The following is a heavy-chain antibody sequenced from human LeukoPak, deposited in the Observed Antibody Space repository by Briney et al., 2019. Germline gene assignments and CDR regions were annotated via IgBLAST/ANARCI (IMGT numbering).Heavy chain of an antibody. CDR3: AGPPGASGTRNGMDV. D-gene: IGHD3-10*01. V-gene: IGHV3-74*01. CDR1: GFTFSSYW. Sequence: GSLRLSCAVSGFTFSSYWMHWVRQAPGKGLVWVSRINTDGSSTNYADAVKGRFTISRDNAKNTLYLQMNSLRVEDTAVYYCAGPPGASGTRNGMDVWGKGTTVTVSS. CDR2: INTDGSST. J-gene: IGHJ6*04.